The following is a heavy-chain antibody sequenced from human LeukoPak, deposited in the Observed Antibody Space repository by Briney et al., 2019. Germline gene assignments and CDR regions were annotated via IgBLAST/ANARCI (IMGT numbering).Heavy chain of an antibody. CDR2: ISYDGSNK. CDR1: GFTFSSYG. Sequence: GGSLRLSCAASGFTFSSYGMHWVRQAPGKGLEWVAVISYDGSNKYYADSVKGRFTISRDNSKNTLYLQMNSLRAEDTAVYYCAKDGYYYDSSGYSLRWGQGTLVTVSS. CDR3: AKDGYYYDSSGYSLR. D-gene: IGHD3-22*01. V-gene: IGHV3-30*18. J-gene: IGHJ4*02.